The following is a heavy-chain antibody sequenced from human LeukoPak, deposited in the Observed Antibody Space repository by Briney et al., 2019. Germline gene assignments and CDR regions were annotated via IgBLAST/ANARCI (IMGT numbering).Heavy chain of an antibody. V-gene: IGHV3-30-3*01. Sequence: GGSLRLSCAASGFTFSSYPMHWVRQAPGKGLEWVAIISYDGSEKHYADPVKGRFTISRDNSKNTLYLQMNSLRAEDTAVYYCARLGIVGAPFDYWGQGTLVTVSS. CDR2: ISYDGSEK. J-gene: IGHJ4*02. CDR3: ARLGIVGAPFDY. D-gene: IGHD1-26*01. CDR1: GFTFSSYP.